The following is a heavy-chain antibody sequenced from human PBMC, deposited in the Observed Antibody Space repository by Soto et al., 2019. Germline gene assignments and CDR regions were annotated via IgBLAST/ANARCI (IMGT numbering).Heavy chain of an antibody. D-gene: IGHD2-15*01. CDR1: GGTFSSYA. V-gene: IGHV1-69*12. J-gene: IGHJ6*02. CDR2: IIPIFGTA. CDR3: ARHSCCSTPNYYYGMDV. Sequence: QVQLVQSGAEVKKPGSSVKVSCKASGGTFSSYAISWVRQAPGQGLEWMGGIIPIFGTANYAQKFQGRVTITADESPSTAYMELSSLRSEDTAVYYCARHSCCSTPNYYYGMDVWGQGTTVTVSS.